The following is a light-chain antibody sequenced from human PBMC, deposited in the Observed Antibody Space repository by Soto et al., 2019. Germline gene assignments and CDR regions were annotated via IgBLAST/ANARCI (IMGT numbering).Light chain of an antibody. CDR3: SCFAGFNSRFV. Sequence: QSALTQPPSASGSPGQSVTISCTGTSSDVGGYNFVSWYQQHPGKAPKLMIYEVNKRPSGVPDRFSGSKSGNTASLTVSGFQDEDEAEYYCSCFAGFNSRFVFGTGTKLTVL. V-gene: IGLV2-8*01. CDR2: EVN. J-gene: IGLJ1*01. CDR1: SSDVGGYNF.